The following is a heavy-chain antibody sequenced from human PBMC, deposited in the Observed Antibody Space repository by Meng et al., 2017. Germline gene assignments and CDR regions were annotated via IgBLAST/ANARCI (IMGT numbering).Heavy chain of an antibody. Sequence: LRLCAAGLLNPSDTLSLTCAGYGGSVSGYYWSLIRQPPGKGLEWIGEINHSGSTNYNPSLKSRVTISVDTSKNQFSLKLSSVTAANTAVYYCARDTVEAYCGGDCCPLGYWGQGTLVTVSS. CDR2: INHSGST. CDR3: ARDTVEAYCGGDCCPLGY. V-gene: IGHV4-34*01. D-gene: IGHD2-21*02. CDR1: GGSVSGYY. J-gene: IGHJ4*02.